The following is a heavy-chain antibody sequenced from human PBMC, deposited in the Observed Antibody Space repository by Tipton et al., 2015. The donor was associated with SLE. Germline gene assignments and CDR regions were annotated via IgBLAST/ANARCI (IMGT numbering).Heavy chain of an antibody. V-gene: IGHV4-34*01. CDR3: ARVPGLERSYYYYYYMDV. Sequence: TLSLTYAVYGGSFSGYYWSWVRQPPGKGLQWIGEISHSGSTDYNPSLKSRVTISVDTSKNQFSLKLSSVTAADTAVYYCARVPGLERSYYYYYYMDVWGKGTTVTVSS. J-gene: IGHJ6*03. CDR1: GGSFSGYY. CDR2: ISHSGST. D-gene: IGHD1-1*01.